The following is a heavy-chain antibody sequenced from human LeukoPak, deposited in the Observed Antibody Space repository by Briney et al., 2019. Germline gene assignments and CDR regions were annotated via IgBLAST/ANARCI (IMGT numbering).Heavy chain of an antibody. J-gene: IGHJ5*01. Sequence: KSSETLSLTCTVSGGSISSSSYYWGWIRQPPGKGLERIGSIYYSGSTYYNPSLKSRVTISVDTSKNQFSLKLSSVTAADTAVYNCARVGGSAYPSTGFDFWGQGTLVTVSS. V-gene: IGHV4-39*07. D-gene: IGHD3-16*01. CDR2: IYYSGST. CDR1: GGSISSSSYY. CDR3: ARVGGSAYPSTGFDF.